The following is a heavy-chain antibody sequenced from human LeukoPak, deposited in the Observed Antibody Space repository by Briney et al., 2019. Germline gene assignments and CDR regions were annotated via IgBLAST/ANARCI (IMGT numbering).Heavy chain of an antibody. J-gene: IGHJ4*02. CDR2: IYDSGAA. D-gene: IGHD6-13*01. V-gene: IGHV4-59*11. CDR3: ARGGVAAKYYFDY. CDR1: GASISPLY. Sequence: PSETLSLTCTVYGASISPLYWSWIRQAPGKALEFIGYIYDSGAANYNPSLKSRVTLSVDTSKNQFSLKLTSVSAADTAVYYCARGGVAAKYYFDYWGQGILVTVSS.